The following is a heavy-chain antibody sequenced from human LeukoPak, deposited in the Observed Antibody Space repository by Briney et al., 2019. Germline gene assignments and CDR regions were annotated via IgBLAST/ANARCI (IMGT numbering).Heavy chain of an antibody. CDR1: GGSISSSSYY. Sequence: SETLSLTCTVSGGSISSSSYYWGWIRQPPGKGLEWIGSIYYSGSTYYNPSLKSRVTISVDTSKNQFSLKLSSVTAADTAVYYCAREASGDSSGWYPKVDYVDVWGKGTTVTISS. V-gene: IGHV4-39*07. CDR2: IYYSGST. J-gene: IGHJ6*03. D-gene: IGHD6-19*01. CDR3: AREASGDSSGWYPKVDYVDV.